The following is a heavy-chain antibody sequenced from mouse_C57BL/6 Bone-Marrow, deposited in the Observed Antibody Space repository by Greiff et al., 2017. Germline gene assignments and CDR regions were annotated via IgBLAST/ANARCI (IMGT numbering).Heavy chain of an antibody. D-gene: IGHD2-3*01. CDR1: GYTFTSYW. CDR2: IDPSDSYT. Sequence: VQLQQSGAELVMPGASVKLSCKASGYTFTSYWMHWVKQRPGQGLEWIGEIDPSDSYTNYNQKFKGKSTLTVDKSSSTAYMQLSSLTSEDSAVYYCARSGGWLLFDNWSQDTALAVSS. CDR3: ARSGGWLLFDN. J-gene: IGHJ2*01. V-gene: IGHV1-69*01.